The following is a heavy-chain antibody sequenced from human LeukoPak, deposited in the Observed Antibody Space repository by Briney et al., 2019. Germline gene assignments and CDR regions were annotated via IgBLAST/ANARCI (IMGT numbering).Heavy chain of an antibody. Sequence: GGSLRLSCAASGFTFSTYSMHWVRQAPGKGLEWVAFIRYDGTNKYYADSVKGRFTISRDNSKNTFYLQMNSLRAEDTAVYYCSKGNYYDSSAYNYMDVWGKGTTVTVSS. V-gene: IGHV3-30*02. CDR1: GFTFSTYS. CDR2: IRYDGTNK. D-gene: IGHD3-22*01. J-gene: IGHJ6*03. CDR3: SKGNYYDSSAYNYMDV.